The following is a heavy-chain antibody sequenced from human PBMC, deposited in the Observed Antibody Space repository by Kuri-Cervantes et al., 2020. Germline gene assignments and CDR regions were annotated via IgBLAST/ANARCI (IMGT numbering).Heavy chain of an antibody. CDR1: GSTFSSYS. Sequence: GESLKISCAASGSTFSSYSMNWVRQAPGKGLEWVSSISSSSSYIYYADSVKGRFTTSRDNAKNSLYLQMNSLRAEDTAVYYCARDWGLVYDSSGYDYWGQGTLVTVSS. V-gene: IGHV3-21*04. J-gene: IGHJ4*02. CDR3: ARDWGLVYDSSGYDY. CDR2: ISSSSSYI. D-gene: IGHD3-22*01.